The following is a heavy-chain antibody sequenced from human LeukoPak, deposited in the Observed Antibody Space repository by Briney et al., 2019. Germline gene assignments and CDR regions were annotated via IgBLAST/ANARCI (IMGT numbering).Heavy chain of an antibody. V-gene: IGHV1-2*02. Sequence: ASVKVSCKASGYTFTGYYMHWVRQAPGQGLEWMGWINPNSGGTNYAQKLQGRVTMTRDTSISTAYMELSRLRSDDTAVYYCARSVGALDHYYYYMDVWGKGTTVTVSS. J-gene: IGHJ6*03. CDR1: GYTFTGYY. CDR2: INPNSGGT. CDR3: ARSVGALDHYYYYMDV. D-gene: IGHD1-26*01.